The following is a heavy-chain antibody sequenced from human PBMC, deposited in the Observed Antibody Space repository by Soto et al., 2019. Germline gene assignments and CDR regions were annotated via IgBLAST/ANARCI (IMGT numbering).Heavy chain of an antibody. V-gene: IGHV3-23*01. D-gene: IGHD2-2*01. CDR2: ISGSGGGT. CDR1: GFTFSNYA. J-gene: IGHJ4*02. CDR3: ARLISHAHFDY. Sequence: PGGSLRLSCAASGFTFSNYAMTWVRQAPGKGLEWVSAISGSGGGTYFADSVKGRFTSSRDNSKDTLYLLLSSLRAEDTAVYYCARLISHAHFDYWGQGALVTVSS.